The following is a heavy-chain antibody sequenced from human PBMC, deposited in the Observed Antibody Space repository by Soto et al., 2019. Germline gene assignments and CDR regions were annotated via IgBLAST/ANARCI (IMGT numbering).Heavy chain of an antibody. Sequence: GGSLRLSCAASGFTYSTYTMHWVRQAPGKGLEWVAVISYDGNNKFYADSVKGRFTISRDNAKNTLYLEMSSLRAEDTAVYYCATGSGWYSPDYWGQGTLVTV. D-gene: IGHD6-19*01. CDR1: GFTYSTYT. V-gene: IGHV3-30-3*01. J-gene: IGHJ4*02. CDR3: ATGSGWYSPDY. CDR2: ISYDGNNK.